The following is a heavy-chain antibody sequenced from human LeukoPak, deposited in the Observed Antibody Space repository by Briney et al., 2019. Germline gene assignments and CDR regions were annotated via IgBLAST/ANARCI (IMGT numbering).Heavy chain of an antibody. V-gene: IGHV4-59*08. J-gene: IGHJ4*02. CDR1: GGSIGSYF. CDR3: ARVVGSGFGFGFDY. Sequence: SETLSLTCTVSGGSIGSYFWNWIRQPPGKGLEWLGYIYYSGSTNYNPSLKSRVTISVDTSKNQFSLKLSSVTAADTAVYYCARVVGSGFGFGFDYWGREPWSPSPQ. D-gene: IGHD6-19*01. CDR2: IYYSGST.